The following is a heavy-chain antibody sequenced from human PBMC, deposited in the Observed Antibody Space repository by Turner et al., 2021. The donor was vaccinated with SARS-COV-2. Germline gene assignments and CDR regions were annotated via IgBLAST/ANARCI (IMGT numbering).Heavy chain of an antibody. V-gene: IGHV4-39*01. D-gene: IGHD4-17*01. CDR2: IDYSGSN. J-gene: IGHJ4*02. CDR3: ARPTYGGKGLFDY. CDR1: GGSISSSSYY. Sequence: QLQLQESGPGLVKTSETLSLTCTVSGGSISSSSYYWGWIRQPPGKGLEWIGSIDYSGSNYYNPSRKSRVTMSVDTYKCQFSLKLSSVTAAATAVYSSARPTYGGKGLFDYWGQGTLVTVSS.